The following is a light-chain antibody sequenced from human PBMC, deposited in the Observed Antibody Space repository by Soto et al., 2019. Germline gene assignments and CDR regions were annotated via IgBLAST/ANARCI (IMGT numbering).Light chain of an antibody. Sequence: DIVMTQSPLSLPVTPGEPASISCRSSQSLLHNNGYNYLDWYLQKRGQSPQLLISFGSNRACGVPDRFSGNGSGTDFTLKISRVEAEDVWVYYCMQALPPPRTCGQGPKLEFK. CDR2: FGS. V-gene: IGKV2-28*01. CDR1: QSLLHNNGYNY. CDR3: MQALPPPRT. J-gene: IGKJ2*01.